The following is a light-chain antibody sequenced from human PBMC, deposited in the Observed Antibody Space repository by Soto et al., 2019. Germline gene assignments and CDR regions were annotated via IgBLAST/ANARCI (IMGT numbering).Light chain of an antibody. CDR1: QSVSRSY. Sequence: EIVLTQSPGTLSLSPGERATLSCRASQSVSRSYLAWYQQKPGQAPRLLIYGASTRATGIPDRFSGSGSGTDFNLTISRLEHEDFAVYYCQHYSSSPFTFGHGTEWDIK. CDR2: GAS. CDR3: QHYSSSPFT. V-gene: IGKV3-20*01. J-gene: IGKJ3*01.